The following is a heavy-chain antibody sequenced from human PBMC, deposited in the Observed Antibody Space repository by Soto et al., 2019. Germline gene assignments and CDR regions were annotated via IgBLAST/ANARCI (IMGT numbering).Heavy chain of an antibody. D-gene: IGHD6-19*01. Sequence: GGSLRLSCAASGFTFSSYWMSWVRQAPGKGLEWVANIKQDGSEKYYVDSVKGRFTISRDNTKNSLYLQMNSLRAEDTAVYYCARDLAAGYSSGWFAYWVQGALVTVSS. CDR2: IKQDGSEK. V-gene: IGHV3-7*01. J-gene: IGHJ5*01. CDR1: GFTFSSYW. CDR3: ARDLAAGYSSGWFAY.